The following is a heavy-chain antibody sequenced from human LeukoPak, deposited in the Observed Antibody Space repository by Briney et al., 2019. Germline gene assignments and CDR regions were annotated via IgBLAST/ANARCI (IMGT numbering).Heavy chain of an antibody. CDR1: GYTFTSYD. CDR2: MNPNSGNT. Sequence: ASVKVSCKASGYTFTSYDINWVRQAPGQGLEWMGWMNPNSGNTGYAQKFQGRVTMTRNTSISTAYMELSSLRSEDTAVYYCAREPLDSGGNAFDYWGQGTLVTVSS. J-gene: IGHJ4*02. D-gene: IGHD4-23*01. V-gene: IGHV1-8*01. CDR3: AREPLDSGGNAFDY.